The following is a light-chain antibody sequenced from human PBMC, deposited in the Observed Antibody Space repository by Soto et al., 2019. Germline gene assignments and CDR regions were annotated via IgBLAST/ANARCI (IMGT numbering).Light chain of an antibody. CDR1: SSDVGGYNY. J-gene: IGLJ2*01. Sequence: QSALTQPPSASGSPGQSVTISCTGTSSDVGGYNYVSWYQQHTAKAPKLMIYDISKRPSGVPDRFSGSKSGNTAALTGSGLQAEDEAYYYCSSYAGSAVVFGGGTKVTVL. CDR2: DIS. CDR3: SSYAGSAVV. V-gene: IGLV2-8*01.